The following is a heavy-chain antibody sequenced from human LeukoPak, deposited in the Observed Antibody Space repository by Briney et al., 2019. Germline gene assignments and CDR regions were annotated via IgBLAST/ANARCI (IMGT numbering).Heavy chain of an antibody. CDR1: GYTFTSYA. J-gene: IGHJ4*02. CDR2: INAGNGNT. CDR3: ARSTQGDGSDY. V-gene: IGHV1-3*01. Sequence: GASVKVSCKASGYTFTSYAIHWVRQAPGQRLEWMGWINAGNGNTKYSQKFRGRVTITRDTSASTAYMELSSLRSEDTAVYYCARSTQGDGSDYWGQGTLVTVSS.